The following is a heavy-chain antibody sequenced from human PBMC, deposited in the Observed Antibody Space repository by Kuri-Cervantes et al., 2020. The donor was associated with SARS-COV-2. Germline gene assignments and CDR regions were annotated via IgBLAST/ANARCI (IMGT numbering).Heavy chain of an antibody. CDR1: GFTFSDHY. CDR3: ASAVAGLFDY. Sequence: GESLKISCAASGFTFSDHYMGWVRQAPGKGLEWVGRTRNKANSYTTEYAASVKGRFTISRDDSKNSLYLQMNSLKTEDTAVYYCASAVAGLFDYWGQGTLVTVSS. CDR2: TRNKANSYTT. V-gene: IGHV3-72*01. D-gene: IGHD6-19*01. J-gene: IGHJ4*02.